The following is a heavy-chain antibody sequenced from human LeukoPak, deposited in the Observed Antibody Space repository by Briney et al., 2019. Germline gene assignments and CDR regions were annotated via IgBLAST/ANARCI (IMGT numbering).Heavy chain of an antibody. J-gene: IGHJ4*02. CDR3: AREYCSSTSCYTTAFDY. D-gene: IGHD2-2*02. CDR2: IYTSGST. Sequence: SETLSLTCTVSGGSISSYYWSWIRQPAGKGLEWIGRIYTSGSTNYNPSLKSRVTMSVDTSKNQFSLKLSSVTAADTAVYYCAREYCSSTSCYTTAFDYWGQGTLVTVSS. CDR1: GGSISSYY. V-gene: IGHV4-4*07.